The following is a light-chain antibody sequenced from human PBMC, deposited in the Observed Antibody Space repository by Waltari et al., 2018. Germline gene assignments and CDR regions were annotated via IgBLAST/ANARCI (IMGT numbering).Light chain of an antibody. Sequence: QSALTQPASVSGSPGQSITIPCSGTDSDVGAYDFVSWYQQHPGTTPHLIMYEVSNRPSEISTRFSASNAGTTASLTSSGLQAEDDADYYFSSYTTSSAPGVFGTGTRVTVL. CDR2: EVS. J-gene: IGLJ1*01. CDR3: SSYTTSSAPGV. CDR1: DSDVGAYDF. V-gene: IGLV2-14*01.